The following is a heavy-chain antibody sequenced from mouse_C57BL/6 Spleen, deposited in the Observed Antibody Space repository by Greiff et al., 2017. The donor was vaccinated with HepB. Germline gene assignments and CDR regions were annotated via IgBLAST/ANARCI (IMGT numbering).Heavy chain of an antibody. J-gene: IGHJ4*01. CDR2: IWRGGST. V-gene: IGHV2-5*01. CDR1: GFSLTSYG. D-gene: IGHD2-1*01. CDR3: AAIYYGNYDYAMDY. Sequence: VMLVESGPGLVQPSQSLSITCTVSGFSLTSYGVHWVRQSPGKGLEWLGVIWRGGSTDYNAAFMSRLSITKDNSKSQVFFKMNSLQADDTAIYYCAAIYYGNYDYAMDYWGQGTSVTVSS.